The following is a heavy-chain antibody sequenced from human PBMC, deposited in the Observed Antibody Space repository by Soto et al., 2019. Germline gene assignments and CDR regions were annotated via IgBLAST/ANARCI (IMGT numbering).Heavy chain of an antibody. CDR2: IYPGDSDT. D-gene: IGHD3-22*01. Sequence: GESLKISWKGSGYSFTSYWIGWVRQMHGKGLEWMGIIYPGDSDTSYSPSFQGQVTISADKSISTAYLQWSSLKASDTAMYYCARQEGGYYYDSSGYFDYWGQGTLVTVS. V-gene: IGHV5-51*01. CDR3: ARQEGGYYYDSSGYFDY. CDR1: GYSFTSYW. J-gene: IGHJ4*02.